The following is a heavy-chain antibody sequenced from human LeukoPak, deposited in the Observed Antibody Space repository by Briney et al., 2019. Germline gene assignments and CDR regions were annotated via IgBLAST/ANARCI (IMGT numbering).Heavy chain of an antibody. CDR1: GFTFSSYA. CDR2: ISGSGGST. D-gene: IGHD3-3*01. J-gene: IGHJ4*02. Sequence: GGSLRLSCAASGFTFSSYAMSWVRQAPGKGLEGVSAISGSGGSTYYADSVKGRFTISRDNSKNTLYLQMNSLRAEDTAVYYCAKDRSGYYTSSWRDWGQGTLVTVSS. V-gene: IGHV3-23*01. CDR3: AKDRSGYYTSSWRD.